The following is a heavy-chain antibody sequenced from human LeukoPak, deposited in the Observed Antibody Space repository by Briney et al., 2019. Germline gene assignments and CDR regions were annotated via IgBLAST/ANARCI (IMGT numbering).Heavy chain of an antibody. V-gene: IGHV3-11*01. CDR2: ISSSGSTI. Sequence: PGGSLRLSCAASGFTFSDHYMTWIRQAPGKGLDWLSYISSSGSTIYYVDSVKGRFTISRDNAKNSLYLQMNSLRAEDTALYYCAKDIGPDSSGPNWFDPWGQGTLVTVSS. CDR3: AKDIGPDSSGPNWFDP. D-gene: IGHD3-22*01. CDR1: GFTFSDHY. J-gene: IGHJ5*02.